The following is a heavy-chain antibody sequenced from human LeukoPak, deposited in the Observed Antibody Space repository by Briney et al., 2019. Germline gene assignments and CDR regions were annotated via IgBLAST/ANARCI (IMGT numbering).Heavy chain of an antibody. CDR3: ARANYYDSSGYGRGDFDI. V-gene: IGHV4-38-2*02. Sequence: SETLSLTCRVSGYSISSGFYWGWIRQPPGKGLEWFGSIFHSGSTYYNPSLKSRVTISVDTSKNPLSLKLSTVTAADTAVYYCARANYYDSSGYGRGDFDIWGQGTMVTVSS. CDR1: GYSISSGFY. D-gene: IGHD3-22*01. CDR2: IFHSGST. J-gene: IGHJ3*02.